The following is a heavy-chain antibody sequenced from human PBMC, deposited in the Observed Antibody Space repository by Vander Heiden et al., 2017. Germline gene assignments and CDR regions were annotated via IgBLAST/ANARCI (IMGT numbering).Heavy chain of an antibody. CDR3: ARDVYCSSTSCYGLDY. V-gene: IGHV4-4*07. D-gene: IGHD2-2*01. Sequence: QVQLQESGPGLVKPSETLSLTCTGSGGSISSYYWSWIRQPAGKGLEWIGRIYTSGSTNYNPSLKSRVTMSVDTSKNQFSLKLSSVTAADTAVYYCARDVYCSSTSCYGLDYWGQGTLVTVSS. J-gene: IGHJ4*02. CDR2: IYTSGST. CDR1: GGSISSYY.